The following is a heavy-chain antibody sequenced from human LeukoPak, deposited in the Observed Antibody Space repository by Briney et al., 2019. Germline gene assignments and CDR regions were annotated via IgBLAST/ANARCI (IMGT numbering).Heavy chain of an antibody. Sequence: PGGSLRLSCAGSGFTFSSYGMHWVRQAPGKGLEWVAVIWYDGSNKYHGDSVKGRFTISRDNSKNTLFLQMDSLRAEDTAVYYCARDSYASGITWFDPWGQGTLVTVSS. CDR1: GFTFSSYG. CDR3: ARDSYASGITWFDP. J-gene: IGHJ5*02. D-gene: IGHD3-10*01. CDR2: IWYDGSNK. V-gene: IGHV3-33*01.